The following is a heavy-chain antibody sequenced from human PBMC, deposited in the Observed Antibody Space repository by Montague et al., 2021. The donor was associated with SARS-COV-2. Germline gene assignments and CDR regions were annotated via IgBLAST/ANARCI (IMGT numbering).Heavy chain of an antibody. J-gene: IGHJ6*02. D-gene: IGHD6-13*01. V-gene: IGHV4-39*07. CDR1: GGSISSSSYY. Sequence: EIRSLTCTVSGGSISSSSYYWGWIRQPPGKGLEWIGSIYYSGSTYYNPSLKSRVTISVDTSKNQFSLKLSSVTAADTAVYYCARVGRQQLVRLSGMDVWGQGTTVTVSS. CDR2: IYYSGST. CDR3: ARVGRQQLVRLSGMDV.